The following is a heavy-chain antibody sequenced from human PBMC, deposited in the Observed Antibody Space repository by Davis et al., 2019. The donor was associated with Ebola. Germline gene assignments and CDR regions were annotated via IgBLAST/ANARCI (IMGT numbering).Heavy chain of an antibody. Sequence: VSVKVSCKASGHTFIDHYMHWVRQAPGRGLEWMGWINPHGGGTKYAQRFQDRVNMTRDMSISTAYMDLSRLKSDDTAVYYCARGRSSSRWAFDIWGQGTMVTVSS. D-gene: IGHD6-13*01. CDR3: ARGRSSSRWAFDI. J-gene: IGHJ3*02. CDR2: INPHGGGT. CDR1: GHTFIDHY. V-gene: IGHV1-2*02.